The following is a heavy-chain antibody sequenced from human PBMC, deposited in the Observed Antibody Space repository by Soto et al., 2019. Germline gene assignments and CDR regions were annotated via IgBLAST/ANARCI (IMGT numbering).Heavy chain of an antibody. Sequence: PGGSLRLSCAASGFTFSNAWMNWVRQAPGKGLEWVGRIKSKTDGGTTDYAAPVKGRFTISRDDSKNTLYLQMNSLKTEDTAVYYCTTEEFSLKNYDFWSGYLAPDYWGQGTLVTVSS. J-gene: IGHJ4*02. CDR1: GFTFSNAW. D-gene: IGHD3-3*01. CDR2: IKSKTDGGTT. CDR3: TTEEFSLKNYDFWSGYLAPDY. V-gene: IGHV3-15*07.